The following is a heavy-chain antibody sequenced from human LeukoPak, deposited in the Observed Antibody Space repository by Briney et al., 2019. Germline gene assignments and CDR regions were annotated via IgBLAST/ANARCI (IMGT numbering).Heavy chain of an antibody. CDR2: IYYSGST. CDR1: GGSVSSGSYY. V-gene: IGHV4-61*01. CDR3: ARDYYDSSGYYISY. J-gene: IGHJ4*02. Sequence: SETLSLTCTVSGGSVSSGSYYWSWIRQPPGKGLEWIGYIYYSGSTNYNPSLKSRVTISVDTSKNQFSLKLSSVTAADTAVYYCARDYYDSSGYYISYWGQGTLVTVSS. D-gene: IGHD3-22*01.